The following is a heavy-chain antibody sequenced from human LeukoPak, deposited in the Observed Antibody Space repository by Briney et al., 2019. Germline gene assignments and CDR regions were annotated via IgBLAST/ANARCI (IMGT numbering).Heavy chain of an antibody. D-gene: IGHD6-13*01. Sequence: SETLSLTCAVYGGSFSGYYWNWIRQPPGKGREWIGEISHSGSTNYSPSLESRVTISVDSSKNQFSLKLTSVTAADTAVYYCARGQGIAAAGYFDYWGQGTLVTVSS. J-gene: IGHJ4*02. CDR1: GGSFSGYY. CDR3: ARGQGIAAAGYFDY. V-gene: IGHV4-34*01. CDR2: ISHSGST.